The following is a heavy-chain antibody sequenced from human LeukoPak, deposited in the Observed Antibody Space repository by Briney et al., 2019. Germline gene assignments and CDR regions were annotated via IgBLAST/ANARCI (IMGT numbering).Heavy chain of an antibody. CDR2: FIPEDGEA. J-gene: IGHJ4*02. D-gene: IGHD5-12*01. Sequence: ASVKVSCKVSDYTLTELSMHWVRQAPGKGLEWMGGFIPEDGEASFAQKFQGRVTMTEDKSTDTAYMELNSLTSEDTAVYYCAAILGGYGYFDYWGQGTLVTVSS. V-gene: IGHV1-24*01. CDR3: AAILGGYGYFDY. CDR1: DYTLTELS.